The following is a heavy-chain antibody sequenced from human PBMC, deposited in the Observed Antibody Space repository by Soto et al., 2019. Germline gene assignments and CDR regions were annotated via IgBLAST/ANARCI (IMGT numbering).Heavy chain of an antibody. CDR1: GFTFSDYY. V-gene: IGHV3-11*01. CDR3: ARVGSSSYYYDSTFRFDY. D-gene: IGHD3-22*01. J-gene: IGHJ4*02. CDR2: ISSSGSTI. Sequence: GGSLRLSCAASGFTFSDYYMSWIRQAPGKGLEWVSYISSSGSTIYYADSVKGRFTISRDNAKNSLYLQMNSLRAEDTAVYYCARVGSSSYYYDSTFRFDYWGQGTLVTVSS.